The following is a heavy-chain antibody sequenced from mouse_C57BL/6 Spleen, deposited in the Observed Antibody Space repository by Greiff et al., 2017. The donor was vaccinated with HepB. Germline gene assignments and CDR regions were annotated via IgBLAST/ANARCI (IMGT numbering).Heavy chain of an antibody. D-gene: IGHD1-1*01. CDR2: IYPGNGDT. J-gene: IGHJ3*01. CDR3: STTVVEGAWFAY. Sequence: SGAELVRPGASVKMSCKASGYTFTSYNMHWVKQTPRQGLEWIGAIYPGNGDTSYNQKFKGKATLTVDKSSSTAYMQLSSLTSEDSAVYFCSTTVVEGAWFAYWGQGTLVTVSA. CDR1: GYTFTSYN. V-gene: IGHV1-12*01.